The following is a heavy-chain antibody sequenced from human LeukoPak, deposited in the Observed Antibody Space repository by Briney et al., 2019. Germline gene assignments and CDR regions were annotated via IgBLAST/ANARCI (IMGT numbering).Heavy chain of an antibody. D-gene: IGHD3-22*01. CDR3: ARDQVYFYDSSGFDF. CDR1: GYSFTTYG. J-gene: IGHJ4*02. CDR2: ISGYNGNT. V-gene: IGHV1-18*01. Sequence: AASVKVSCKTSGYSFTTYGFSWVRQAPGQGLEWMGWISGYNGNTNYAQNFQGRVTMTTDTSTSTAYMELRSLRSDDTAVYYCARDQVYFYDSSGFDFWGQGTLVTVSS.